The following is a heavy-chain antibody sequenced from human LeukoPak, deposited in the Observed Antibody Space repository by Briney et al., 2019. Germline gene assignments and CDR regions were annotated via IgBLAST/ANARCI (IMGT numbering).Heavy chain of an antibody. Sequence: AGGSLRLSCAASGFTFDDYGMSWVHQAPGKGLEWVSGINWNGGSTGYADSVKGRFTISRDNAKNSLYLQMNSLRAEDTALYYCAKAYCGGDCYLFDYWGQGTLVTVSS. V-gene: IGHV3-20*04. D-gene: IGHD2-21*02. CDR2: INWNGGST. CDR3: AKAYCGGDCYLFDY. CDR1: GFTFDDYG. J-gene: IGHJ4*02.